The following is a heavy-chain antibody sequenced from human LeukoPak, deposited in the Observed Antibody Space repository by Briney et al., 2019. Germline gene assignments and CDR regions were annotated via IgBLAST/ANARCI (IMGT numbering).Heavy chain of an antibody. J-gene: IGHJ4*02. D-gene: IGHD1-1*01. Sequence: GGSLRLSCAAPGFTVSSNYMSWVRQAPGKRLEWVSVIYSGGSTYYADSVKGRFTISRDNSKNTLYLQMNSLRAEDTAVYYCAKGTHPPGFDYWGQGTLVTVSS. CDR2: IYSGGST. CDR1: GFTVSSNY. CDR3: AKGTHPPGFDY. V-gene: IGHV3-66*01.